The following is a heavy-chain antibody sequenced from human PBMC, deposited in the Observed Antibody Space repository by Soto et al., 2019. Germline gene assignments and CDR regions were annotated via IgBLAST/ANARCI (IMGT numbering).Heavy chain of an antibody. J-gene: IGHJ4*02. Sequence: EVQLVESGGGLVQPGGSLRLSCAASGFTFSSYWMHWVRQAPGKGLVWVSRINSDGSGTSYADSVKGRFTISRDNAKNTLYLQMNSLRAEDTAVYYCARETLSGYYNNFDYWGQGTLVTVSS. CDR1: GFTFSSYW. D-gene: IGHD3-22*01. CDR2: INSDGSGT. CDR3: ARETLSGYYNNFDY. V-gene: IGHV3-74*01.